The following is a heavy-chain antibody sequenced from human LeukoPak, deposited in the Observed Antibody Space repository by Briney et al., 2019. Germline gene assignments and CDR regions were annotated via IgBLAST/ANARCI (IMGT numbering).Heavy chain of an antibody. V-gene: IGHV3-74*01. CDR2: VNSDGSST. Sequence: PGGSLRLSCAASGFTFSNYMIAWVRQGPGKGLVCVSTVNSDGSSTAYADSVKGRFTISRDNAENTVFLQLHSLRAEDTAVYYCTRGHPGKLDYWGQGTLVTVSS. D-gene: IGHD3-10*01. J-gene: IGHJ4*02. CDR3: TRGHPGKLDY. CDR1: GFTFSNYM.